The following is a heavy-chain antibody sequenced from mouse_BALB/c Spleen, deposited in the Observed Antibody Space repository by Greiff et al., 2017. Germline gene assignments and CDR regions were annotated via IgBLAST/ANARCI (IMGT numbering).Heavy chain of an antibody. Sequence: EVQLVETGGGLVQPKGSLKLSCAASGFTFNTNAMNWVRQAPGKGLEWVARIRSKSNNYATYYADSVKDRFTISRDDSQSMLYLQMNNLKTEDTAMYYCVSPTPFAYWGQGTLVTVSA. V-gene: IGHV10S3*01. CDR3: VSPTPFAY. J-gene: IGHJ3*01. CDR2: IRSKSNNYAT. D-gene: IGHD1-1*01. CDR1: GFTFNTNA.